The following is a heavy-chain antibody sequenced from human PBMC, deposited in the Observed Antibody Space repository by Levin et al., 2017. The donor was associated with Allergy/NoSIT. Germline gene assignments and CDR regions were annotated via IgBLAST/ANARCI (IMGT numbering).Heavy chain of an antibody. CDR1: GFTFSTYA. D-gene: IGHD5-12*01. CDR2: IIASADST. CDR3: AKLARGYSGYHDSYFDY. J-gene: IGHJ4*02. V-gene: IGHV3-23*01. Sequence: PGGSLRLSCVASGFTFSTYAMSWVRQAPGKGLEWVSNIIASADSTYYADSVKGRFTISRDNSKNTLYLQMNSLRAEDTAVYYCAKLARGYSGYHDSYFDYWGQGTLVTVSS.